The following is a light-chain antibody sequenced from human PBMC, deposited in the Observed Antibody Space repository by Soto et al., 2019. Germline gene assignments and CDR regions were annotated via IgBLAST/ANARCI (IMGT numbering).Light chain of an antibody. Sequence: DLQLTQSPSFLSASVGDRVTITCRASQGIGSYLAWYQQNPGEAPNLLIYGASTLQSGVPSRFSGSGSGTEYTLTISSLQPEDFATYYCQQLNSYPYTFGQGTKLEIK. CDR2: GAS. CDR3: QQLNSYPYT. J-gene: IGKJ2*01. V-gene: IGKV1-9*01. CDR1: QGIGSY.